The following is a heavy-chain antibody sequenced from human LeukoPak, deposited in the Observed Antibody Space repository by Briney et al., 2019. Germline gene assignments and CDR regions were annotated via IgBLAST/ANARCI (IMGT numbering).Heavy chain of an antibody. CDR1: GGSISSYY. Sequence: SETLSLTCTVSGGSISSYYWSWIRQPPGKGLEWIRYIYYSGSTNYNPSLKSRVTISVDTSKNQFSLKLSSVTAADTAVYYCARHAFWSGWFDPWGQGTLVTVSS. J-gene: IGHJ5*02. D-gene: IGHD2-8*02. CDR2: IYYSGST. V-gene: IGHV4-59*08. CDR3: ARHAFWSGWFDP.